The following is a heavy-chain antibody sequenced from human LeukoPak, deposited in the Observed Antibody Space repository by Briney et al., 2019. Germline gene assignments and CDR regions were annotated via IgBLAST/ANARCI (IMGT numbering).Heavy chain of an antibody. V-gene: IGHV3-23*01. CDR1: GFTLSSYA. Sequence: GGSLRLSCAACGFTLSSYAMSWVRQAPGEGLEGVLSISGCGGSTFYTDCVKGRFTISRDNSKNTLYLQMNRLRAEDTAIYYCAKGDTAMPNDYWGQGTLVTVSS. CDR3: AKGDTAMPNDY. D-gene: IGHD5-18*01. CDR2: ISGCGGST. J-gene: IGHJ4*02.